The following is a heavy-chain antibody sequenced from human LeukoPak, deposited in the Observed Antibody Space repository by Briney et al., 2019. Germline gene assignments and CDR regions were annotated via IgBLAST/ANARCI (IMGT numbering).Heavy chain of an antibody. V-gene: IGHV4-4*07. CDR2: IYTTGMT. D-gene: IGHD1-26*01. CDR1: SGSINSYF. J-gene: IGHJ4*02. CDR3: GRQGYTASHYFLDY. Sequence: SETLSLTCTVSSGSINSYFWGWVRQPAGKGLEWIGRIYTTGMTHYNPSLKSRATMSIDTSKNQFSLTLRSVTAADAAVYYCGRQGYTASHYFLDYWSQGTLVAV.